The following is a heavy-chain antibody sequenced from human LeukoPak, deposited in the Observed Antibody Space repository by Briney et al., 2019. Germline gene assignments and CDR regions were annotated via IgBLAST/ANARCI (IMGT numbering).Heavy chain of an antibody. CDR1: GYTFTVYY. V-gene: IGHV1-2*02. J-gene: IGHJ4*02. D-gene: IGHD3-22*01. Sequence: ASVQVFCNASGYTFTVYYMHWVRQAPDQGLEWMGWINPNSGGTNYPQKFQGRVTMTRDTSISTAYMELSRMRSDDTAVYYCARDTGGYYDSSGYYSHFDYWGQGTLVTVSS. CDR3: ARDTGGYYDSSGYYSHFDY. CDR2: INPNSGGT.